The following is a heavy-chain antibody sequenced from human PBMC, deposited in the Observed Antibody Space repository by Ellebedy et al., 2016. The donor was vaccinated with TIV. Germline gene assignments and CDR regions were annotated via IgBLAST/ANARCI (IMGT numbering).Heavy chain of an antibody. V-gene: IGHV1-18*01. CDR2: ISPSNANT. D-gene: IGHD3-22*01. Sequence: ASVKVSXKASSYMFITYAISWVRQSPGQGLEWMGWISPSNANTNYAQEFRGRVTMTADTSTNTAYMELRSLKSDDTAVYYCARDHYNSSGYYYPYYLDNWGQGTLVTVSS. CDR1: SYMFITYA. J-gene: IGHJ4*02. CDR3: ARDHYNSSGYYYPYYLDN.